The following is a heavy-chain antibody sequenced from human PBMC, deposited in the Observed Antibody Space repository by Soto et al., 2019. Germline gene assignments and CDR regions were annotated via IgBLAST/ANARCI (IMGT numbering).Heavy chain of an antibody. CDR3: ARTQGSSTSLEIYYYYYYGMDV. J-gene: IGHJ6*02. CDR2: IIPISDTT. V-gene: IGHV1-69*01. D-gene: IGHD2-2*01. CDR1: GGTFSSYA. Sequence: QVQLVQSGAEVKKPGSSVKVSCKASGGTFSSYAISWVRQAPGQGLEWMGGIIPISDTTNYEQKFQGRVTITEDESTSTAYMELRSLRSEDTAVYYCARTQGSSTSLEIYYYYYYGMDVWGQGTTVTVSS.